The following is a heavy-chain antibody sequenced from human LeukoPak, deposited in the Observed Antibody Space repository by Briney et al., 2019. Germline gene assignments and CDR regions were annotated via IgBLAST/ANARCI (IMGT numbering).Heavy chain of an antibody. CDR1: GYTFTAYY. D-gene: IGHD6-13*01. CDR2: INPNSGGP. Sequence: GSLKVSCKASGYTFTAYYIHWVRQAPGQRLKWLGWINPNSGGPNYAQKFRGRVTMTRDTSISTVYMDLSRLTSDDTAVYYCARDRYSSSWYGMDVWGQGTTVTVSS. CDR3: ARDRYSSSWYGMDV. J-gene: IGHJ6*02. V-gene: IGHV1-2*02.